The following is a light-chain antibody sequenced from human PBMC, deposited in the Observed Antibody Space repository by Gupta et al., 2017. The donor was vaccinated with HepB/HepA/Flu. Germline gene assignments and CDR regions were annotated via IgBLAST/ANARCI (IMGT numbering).Light chain of an antibody. Sequence: GATVTIPCRASRFIKTSLKWYQQRPGKAPKLLIYAASSLQSGVPSKFRGDGSGTTFTLTISDLQPEDFATYYCQQSDTAPGSFGQGTNVEIK. CDR1: RFIKTS. CDR3: QQSDTAPGS. V-gene: IGKV1-39*01. CDR2: AAS. J-gene: IGKJ2*04.